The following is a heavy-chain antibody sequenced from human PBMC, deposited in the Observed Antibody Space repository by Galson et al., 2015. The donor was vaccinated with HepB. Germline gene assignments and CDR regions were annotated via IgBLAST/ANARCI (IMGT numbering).Heavy chain of an antibody. CDR3: TRMIDSNYGYFEY. J-gene: IGHJ4*02. D-gene: IGHD4-11*01. CDR1: GFSLSTSGMR. Sequence: PALVKPTQTLTLTCTLSGFSLSTSGMRVSWIRQPPGKALEWLARIDWDDDKFYSTSLKTRLTISKDTSKNQVVLTMTNMGPVDTATYYCTRMIDSNYGYFEYWGQGALVTVSS. CDR2: IDWDDDK. V-gene: IGHV2-70*04.